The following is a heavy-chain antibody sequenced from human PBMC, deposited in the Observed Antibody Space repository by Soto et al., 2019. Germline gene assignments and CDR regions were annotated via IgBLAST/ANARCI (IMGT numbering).Heavy chain of an antibody. D-gene: IGHD3-3*02. V-gene: IGHV4-59*01. J-gene: IGHJ4*02. CDR3: ARSHSFDGSIYHYYFDF. CDR2: IYASGAT. Sequence: KSSETLSLTCTVSGGSISSYYWSWIRQPPGGTLEWIGYIYASGATTYNPSLESRVTMSVDMPNNEFSLELTSVTAADTAVYYCARSHSFDGSIYHYYFDFWGQGTLVTVSS. CDR1: GGSISSYY.